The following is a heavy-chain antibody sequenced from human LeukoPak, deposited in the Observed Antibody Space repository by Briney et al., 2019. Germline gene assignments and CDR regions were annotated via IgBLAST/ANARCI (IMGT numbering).Heavy chain of an antibody. CDR3: ARAFYYGSGSYHDY. J-gene: IGHJ4*02. Sequence: SETLSLTCTVSGGSISSGGYYWSWIRQHPGKGLEWIGYIYYSGSTYYNPSLKSRVTISVYTSKNQFSLKLSSVTAADTAVYYCARAFYYGSGSYHDYWGQGTLVTVSS. V-gene: IGHV4-31*03. CDR2: IYYSGST. D-gene: IGHD3-10*01. CDR1: GGSISSGGYY.